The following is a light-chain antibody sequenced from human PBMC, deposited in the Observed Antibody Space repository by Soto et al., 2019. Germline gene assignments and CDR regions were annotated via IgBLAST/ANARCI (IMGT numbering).Light chain of an antibody. V-gene: IGKV3-20*01. J-gene: IGKJ1*01. Sequence: ESVLTQSQDTLSLSPGERATLSCSASQSVSNSYLAWYQQKPGQAPRLLIYGASSRATGIPDRFSGSGSGTDFTLTIRSLEPEDFALYYCQQYASSPWTFGQGTKVEI. CDR3: QQYASSPWT. CDR2: GAS. CDR1: QSVSNSY.